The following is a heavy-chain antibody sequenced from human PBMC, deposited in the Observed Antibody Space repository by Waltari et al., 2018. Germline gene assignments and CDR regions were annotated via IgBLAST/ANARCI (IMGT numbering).Heavy chain of an antibody. V-gene: IGHV4-59*01. Sequence: QVQLQESGPGLVKPSETLSLTCTVSGGSISSYYWSWIRQPPGKGLEWIGYIYYSGSTNYNPSLKSRVTISVDTSKNQFSLKLSSVTAADTAVYYCARDTYYYDSSGHFDYWGQGTLVTVSS. CDR3: ARDTYYYDSSGHFDY. CDR2: IYYSGST. J-gene: IGHJ4*02. D-gene: IGHD3-22*01. CDR1: GGSISSYY.